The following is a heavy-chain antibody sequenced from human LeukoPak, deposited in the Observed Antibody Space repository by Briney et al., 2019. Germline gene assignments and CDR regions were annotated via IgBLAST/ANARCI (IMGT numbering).Heavy chain of an antibody. Sequence: ASVKVSCKASGYTFTRYDTHWVRQAPGQGLEWMGIINPTGGSINYAQKFQGRVTMTRDTSTSTVYMELSSLRSEDTAVYYCARDGWFYYDSSDYSGFDYWGQGTLVTVSS. D-gene: IGHD3-22*01. CDR1: GYTFTRYD. V-gene: IGHV1-46*01. J-gene: IGHJ4*02. CDR3: ARDGWFYYDSSDYSGFDY. CDR2: INPTGGSI.